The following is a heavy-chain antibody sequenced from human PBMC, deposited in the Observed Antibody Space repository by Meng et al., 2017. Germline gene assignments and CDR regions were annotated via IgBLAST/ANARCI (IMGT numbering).Heavy chain of an antibody. CDR2: ISGSGGST. D-gene: IGHD5-12*01. Sequence: GESLKISCAASGFTFSSYAMSWVRQAPGKGLEWVSAISGSGGSTYYADSVKGRFTISRDNSKNTLYLQMNSLRAEDTAVYYCAMSGIVATITGRSYGMDVWGQGTTVTVSS. J-gene: IGHJ6*02. V-gene: IGHV3-23*01. CDR1: GFTFSSYA. CDR3: AMSGIVATITGRSYGMDV.